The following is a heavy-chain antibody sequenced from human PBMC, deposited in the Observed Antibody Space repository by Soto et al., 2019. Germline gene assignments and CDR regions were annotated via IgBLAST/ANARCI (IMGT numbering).Heavy chain of an antibody. CDR2: ISSSSFSI. D-gene: IGHD1-1*01. CDR1: GFTFSSYS. CDR3: ARNESYNIYGMDV. Sequence: EVQLVESGGGLVKPGGSLRLSSAASGFTFSSYSMNWVRQAPGKGLEWVSSISSSSFSINYADSVKGRFSISRDNAQNSLHLQMNNLRAEDTAVYYCARNESYNIYGMDVWGQGTTVTVSS. J-gene: IGHJ6*02. V-gene: IGHV3-21*01.